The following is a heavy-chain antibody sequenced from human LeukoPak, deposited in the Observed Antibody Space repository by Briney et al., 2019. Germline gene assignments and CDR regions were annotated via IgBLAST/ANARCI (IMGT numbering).Heavy chain of an antibody. V-gene: IGHV1-2*06. J-gene: IGHJ4*02. D-gene: IGHD3-10*01. Sequence: ASVKVSCKASGYTFTGYYMHWVRQPPGQGLEWMGRINPNSGGTNYAQKFQGRVTMTRDTSISTAYMELSRLRSDDTAVYYCARSRYYGSGSQKYYFDYWGQGTLVTVSS. CDR1: GYTFTGYY. CDR3: ARSRYYGSGSQKYYFDY. CDR2: INPNSGGT.